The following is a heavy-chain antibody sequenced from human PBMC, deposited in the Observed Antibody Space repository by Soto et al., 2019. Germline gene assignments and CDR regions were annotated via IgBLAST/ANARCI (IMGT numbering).Heavy chain of an antibody. CDR1: GGTFSSYA. Sequence: QVQLVQSGAEVKKPGPSVKVSCKASGGTFSSYAISWVRQAPGRGLEWMGGIIPIFGTANYAQKFQGRVTITADASTSTAYMELSSLRSEDTAVYYCATAHRRIVVVPAAHPFYYYGMDVWGQGTTVTVSS. D-gene: IGHD2-2*01. J-gene: IGHJ6*02. CDR3: ATAHRRIVVVPAAHPFYYYGMDV. CDR2: IIPIFGTA. V-gene: IGHV1-69*01.